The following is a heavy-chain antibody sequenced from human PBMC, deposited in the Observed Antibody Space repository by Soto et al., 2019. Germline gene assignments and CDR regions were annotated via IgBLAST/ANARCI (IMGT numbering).Heavy chain of an antibody. V-gene: IGHV1-2*04. D-gene: IGHD6-6*01. CDR2: INPNSGGT. J-gene: IGHJ6*02. CDR1: GYTFTGYY. CDR3: AREVAAPYYYYGMDV. Sequence: QVQLVQSGAEVKKPGASVKVSCKASGYTFTGYYMHWVRQAPGQGLEWMGWINPNSGGTNYAQKFQGWVTMTRDTSISTAYMELSRLRSDDTAVYYCAREVAAPYYYYGMDVWGQGTTVTVSS.